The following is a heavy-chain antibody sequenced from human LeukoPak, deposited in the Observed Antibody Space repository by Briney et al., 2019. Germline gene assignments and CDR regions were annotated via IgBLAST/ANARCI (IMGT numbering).Heavy chain of an antibody. D-gene: IGHD7-27*01. J-gene: IGHJ4*02. CDR2: IYYSGST. V-gene: IGHV4-39*01. CDR1: GGSISSSRYY. Sequence: SETLSLTCTVSGGSISSSRYYWGWVRQPPGKGLKWIGCIYYSGSTYYNPSRRGRLTISVDTSKNQFSLQLSSVTAADTAVYYCARRANWGFFDYWGQGTLVTVSS. CDR3: ARRANWGFFDY.